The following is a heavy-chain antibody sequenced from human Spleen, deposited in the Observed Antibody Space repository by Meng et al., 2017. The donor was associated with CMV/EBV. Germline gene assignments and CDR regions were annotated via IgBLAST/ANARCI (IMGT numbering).Heavy chain of an antibody. CDR3: AKDGPYYYGMDV. Sequence: LSLTCAASGFTVSSNYMSWVRQAPGKGLEWVSVIYSGGSSTYYADSVKGRFTISRDNSKNTLYLQMNSLRAEDTAVYYCAKDGPYYYGMDVWGQGTTVTVSS. V-gene: IGHV3-23*03. J-gene: IGHJ6*02. CDR2: IYSGGSST. CDR1: GFTVSSNY.